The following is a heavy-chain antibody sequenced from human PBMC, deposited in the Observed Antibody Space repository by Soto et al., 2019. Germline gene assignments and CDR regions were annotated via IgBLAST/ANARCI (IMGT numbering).Heavy chain of an antibody. V-gene: IGHV3-66*04. CDR3: ARLYYYGSGRHFDY. Sequence: GGSLRLSCAASGFTVSSNYMSWVRQAPGKGLEWVSVIYSGGSAYYADSVKGRFTISRDSSKNTLYLQINSLRAEDTAVYYCARLYYYGSGRHFDYWGQGTLVTVSS. J-gene: IGHJ4*02. CDR2: IYSGGSA. CDR1: GFTVSSNY. D-gene: IGHD3-10*01.